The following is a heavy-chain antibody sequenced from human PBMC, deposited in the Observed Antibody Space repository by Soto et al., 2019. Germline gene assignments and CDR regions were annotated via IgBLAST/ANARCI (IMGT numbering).Heavy chain of an antibody. Sequence: GGSLRLSCAASGFTFSSYSMNWVRQAPGKGLEWVSYMSSSSSTTYYADSVKGRFTISRDNSKSTLYLQMNSLRDEDTAIYYCAKIRGDNGLIDYWGQGPLVTGSS. CDR1: GFTFSSYS. CDR3: AKIRGDNGLIDY. D-gene: IGHD1-1*01. J-gene: IGHJ4*02. CDR2: MSSSSSTT. V-gene: IGHV3-48*02.